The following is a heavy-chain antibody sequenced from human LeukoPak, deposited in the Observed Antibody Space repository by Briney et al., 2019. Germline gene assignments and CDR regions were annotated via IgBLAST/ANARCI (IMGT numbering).Heavy chain of an antibody. CDR2: IIPIFGTA. J-gene: IGHJ4*02. Sequence: SVKVSCKASGGTFSSYAISWVRQAPGQGLEWMGGIIPIFGTANYAQKFQGRVTIAADESTSTAYMELSSLRSEDTAVYYCASGYGSGSYYNGYYFDYWGQGTLVTVSS. CDR3: ASGYGSGSYYNGYYFDY. V-gene: IGHV1-69*13. D-gene: IGHD3-10*01. CDR1: GGTFSSYA.